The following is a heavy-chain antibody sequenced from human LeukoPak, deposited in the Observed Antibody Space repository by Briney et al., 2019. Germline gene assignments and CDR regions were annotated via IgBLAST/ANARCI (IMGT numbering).Heavy chain of an antibody. CDR1: GGSISSTNW. CDR2: ISLTGET. Sequence: SETLSLTCGVSGGSISSTNWWSWVRQPPGQGLEWIGEISLTGETNYNPSLNGRVTMSLDKSRNQLSLSLTSGTAADTAIYYCSRESGAFCPFGYWGQGTLVIVPP. J-gene: IGHJ4*02. V-gene: IGHV4-4*02. D-gene: IGHD1-26*01. CDR3: SRESGAFCPFGY.